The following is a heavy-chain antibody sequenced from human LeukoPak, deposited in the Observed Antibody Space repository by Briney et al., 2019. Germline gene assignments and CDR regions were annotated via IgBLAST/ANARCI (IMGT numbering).Heavy chain of an antibody. CDR2: ISGNGAST. V-gene: IGHV3-23*01. Sequence: QPGGSLRLSCAASGFTFSSYAMGWVRQAPGKGLECVSAISGNGASTYYADSVKGRFTISRDSSKSTLYLQMNSLRAEDTAIYYCAKDSLLGAGTDFQHWGQGTLVTVSS. CDR3: AKDSLLGAGTDFQH. J-gene: IGHJ1*01. D-gene: IGHD6-13*01. CDR1: GFTFSSYA.